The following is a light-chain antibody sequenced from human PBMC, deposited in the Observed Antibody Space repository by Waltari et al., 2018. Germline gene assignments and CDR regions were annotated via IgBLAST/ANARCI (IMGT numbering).Light chain of an antibody. CDR2: EVN. CDR3: SSYTSSRTLV. J-gene: IGLJ2*01. CDR1: RSHVGGFNS. V-gene: IGLV2-14*01. Sequence: QSALTQPASVSEPPGQSITIACTGTRSHVGGFNSVSWYQQHPGKAPKLMIYEVNNRPSGVSNRFSGSKSGNTASLTISGLQAEDEADYYCSSYTSSRTLVFGGGTKLTVL.